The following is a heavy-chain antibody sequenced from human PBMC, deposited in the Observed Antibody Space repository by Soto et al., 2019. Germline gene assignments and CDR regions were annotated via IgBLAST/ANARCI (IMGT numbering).Heavy chain of an antibody. CDR3: ARSTTTVTIHEFDY. J-gene: IGHJ4*02. CDR1: GFSLSTSGVG. Sequence: SGPTLVNPTQTLTLTCTFSGFSLSTSGVGVGWIRQPPGKALEWLALIYWDDDKRYSPSLKSRLTITKDTSKNQLVLTMTNMDPVDTATYYCARSTTTVTIHEFDYWGQGTLVTVSS. V-gene: IGHV2-5*02. D-gene: IGHD4-17*01. CDR2: IYWDDDK.